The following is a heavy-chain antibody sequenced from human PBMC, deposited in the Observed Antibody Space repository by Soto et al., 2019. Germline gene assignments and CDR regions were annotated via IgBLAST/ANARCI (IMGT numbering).Heavy chain of an antibody. V-gene: IGHV4-34*01. D-gene: IGHD2-2*01. Sequence: SETLSLTCAVYGGSFSGYYWSWIRQPPGKGLEWIGEINHSGSTNYNPSLKSRVTISVDTAKNQFSLKLSSVPAADTAVYYCARGRRGDIVVVPAARGYYFDYWGQGTLVTVSS. CDR1: GGSFSGYY. CDR2: INHSGST. CDR3: ARGRRGDIVVVPAARGYYFDY. J-gene: IGHJ4*02.